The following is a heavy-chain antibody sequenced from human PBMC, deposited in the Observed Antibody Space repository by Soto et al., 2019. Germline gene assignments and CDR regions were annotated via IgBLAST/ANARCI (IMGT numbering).Heavy chain of an antibody. CDR1: GGSISSGGYS. CDR2: IYHSGST. V-gene: IGHV4-30-2*02. Sequence: PSETLSLTCAVSGGSISSGGYSWSWIRQPPGKGLEWIGYIYHSGSTNYNPSLKSRVTISVDTSKNQFSLKLSSVTAADTAVYYCARITMIIDDAFDIWGQGTMVTVSS. CDR3: ARITMIIDDAFDI. J-gene: IGHJ3*02. D-gene: IGHD3-22*01.